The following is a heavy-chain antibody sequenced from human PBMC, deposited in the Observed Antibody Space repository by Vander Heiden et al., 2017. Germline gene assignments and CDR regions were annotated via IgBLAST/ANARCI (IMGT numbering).Heavy chain of an antibody. CDR2: IYPGDSDT. CDR3: ARRTRGSGWLSDAFDL. J-gene: IGHJ3*01. CDR1: GYSFTSYW. Sequence: EVQLVQCGAEVKKPGESLKISCKGYGYSFTSYWTGWVRPMPGKGLECMGIIYPGDSDTSYSPSFQGQVTISADKSISTAYLQWSSLKASDTAMYYCARRTRGSGWLSDAFDLWGQGTMVTVSS. V-gene: IGHV5-51*01. D-gene: IGHD6-19*01.